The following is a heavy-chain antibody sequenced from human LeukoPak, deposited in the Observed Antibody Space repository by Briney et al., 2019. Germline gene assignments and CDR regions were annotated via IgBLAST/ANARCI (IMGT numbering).Heavy chain of an antibody. J-gene: IGHJ4*02. CDR2: ITGSGGST. D-gene: IGHD6-13*01. CDR1: GFTFSSYA. V-gene: IGHV3-23*01. CDR3: AKVPLIAAPKHFDY. Sequence: GGSLRLSCAASGFTFSSYAMSWVRQAPGKGLEWVSAITGSGGSTYYADSVKGRFTISRDNSKNTLYLQMNRLRAENTALYYCAKVPLIAAPKHFDYWGQGTLVTVSS.